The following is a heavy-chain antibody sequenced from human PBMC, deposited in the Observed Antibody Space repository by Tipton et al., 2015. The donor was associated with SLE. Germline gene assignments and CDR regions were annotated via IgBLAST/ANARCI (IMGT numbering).Heavy chain of an antibody. CDR2: IYHTGST. V-gene: IGHV4-59*01. Sequence: TLSLTCTVSGGSMRNYYWSWIRQPPGKGLEWIGYIYHTGSTHYNPSLKSRVTVSVDTSKNQFSLRLSSVTAADSAVYYCARADGSYFFYFMDVWGKGTTVTVSS. CDR3: ARADGSYFFYFMDV. D-gene: IGHD3-10*01. J-gene: IGHJ6*03. CDR1: GGSMRNYY.